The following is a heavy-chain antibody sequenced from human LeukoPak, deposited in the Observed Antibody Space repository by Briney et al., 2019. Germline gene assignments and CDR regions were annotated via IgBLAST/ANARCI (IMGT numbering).Heavy chain of an antibody. Sequence: ASVKVSCKASGGTFSSYAISWVRQAPGQGLEWMGWISAYNGNTNYAQKLQGRVTMTTDTSTSTAYMELRSLRSDDTAVYYCAREEAVAEYYFDYWGQGTLVTVSS. J-gene: IGHJ4*02. CDR3: AREEAVAEYYFDY. D-gene: IGHD6-19*01. CDR2: ISAYNGNT. CDR1: GGTFSSYA. V-gene: IGHV1-18*01.